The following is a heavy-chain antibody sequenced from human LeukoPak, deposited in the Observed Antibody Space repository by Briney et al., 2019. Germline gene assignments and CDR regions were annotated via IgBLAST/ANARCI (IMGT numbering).Heavy chain of an antibody. J-gene: IGHJ4*02. CDR2: IYYSGST. CDR3: ASRDTTFWAFDY. V-gene: IGHV4-39*01. D-gene: IGHD3-16*01. CDR1: GGSISSSSYY. Sequence: SETLSLTCTVSGGSISSSSYYWGWIRQPPGKGLEWIGSIYYSGSTYYNPSLKGRVTISVDTSKNQFSLKLSSVTAADTAVYYCASRDTTFWAFDYWGQGTLVTVSS.